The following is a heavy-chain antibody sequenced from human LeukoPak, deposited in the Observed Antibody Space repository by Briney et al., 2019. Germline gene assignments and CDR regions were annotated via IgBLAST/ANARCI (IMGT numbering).Heavy chain of an antibody. CDR1: GFTLSTYA. CDR2: ISYDGTDT. D-gene: IGHD3-16*01. V-gene: IGHV3-30*09. CDR3: ARVRGGPIDY. Sequence: PGRSLRLSCAASGFTLSTYAMHWVRQAPGKGLEWVAVISYDGTDTYYADSVKGRFAISRDTSKNSLYLQMTSLRPEDTAVIYCARVRGGPIDYWGQGTLVTVSS. J-gene: IGHJ4*02.